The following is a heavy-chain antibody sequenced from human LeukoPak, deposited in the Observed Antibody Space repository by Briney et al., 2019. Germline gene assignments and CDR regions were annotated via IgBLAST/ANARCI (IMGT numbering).Heavy chain of an antibody. CDR1: NYTFTNYG. CDR3: AREESIGRYQFLHEY. Sequence: GASVKVSCKASNYTFTNYGISWVRQAPGQGLEWMGWISAYNGNTNHAQTLQGRVTMTTDTSTSTAYMELMSLRSDDTAVYYCAREESIGRYQFLHEYWGQGTLVTVSS. CDR2: ISAYNGNT. V-gene: IGHV1-18*01. J-gene: IGHJ4*02. D-gene: IGHD1-26*01.